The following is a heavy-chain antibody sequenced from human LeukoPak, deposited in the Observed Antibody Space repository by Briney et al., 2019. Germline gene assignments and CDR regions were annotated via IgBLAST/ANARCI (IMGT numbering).Heavy chain of an antibody. CDR1: GYTFTGYY. CDR3: ARVGRKYSSSPVDY. Sequence: ASVKVSCKASGYTFTGYYMHWVRPAPGQGLAWMGWINPNSGGTNYAQKFQGRVTMTRDTSISTAYMELSRLRSDDTAVYYCARVGRKYSSSPVDYWGQGTLVTVSS. CDR2: INPNSGGT. J-gene: IGHJ4*02. D-gene: IGHD6-6*01. V-gene: IGHV1-2*02.